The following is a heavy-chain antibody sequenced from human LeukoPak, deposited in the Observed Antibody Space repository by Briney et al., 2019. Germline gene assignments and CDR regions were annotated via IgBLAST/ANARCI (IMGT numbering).Heavy chain of an antibody. Sequence: GGSLRLSCAASGLTFSSYAMSWVRQAPGKGLEWVSAIRGSGGSTYYADSVKGRFTISRDNSKNTLYLQMNSLRAEDTAVYYCAKGGEYSSSTSCYRVYWGQGTLVTVSS. D-gene: IGHD2-2*01. J-gene: IGHJ4*02. V-gene: IGHV3-23*01. CDR2: IRGSGGST. CDR1: GLTFSSYA. CDR3: AKGGEYSSSTSCYRVY.